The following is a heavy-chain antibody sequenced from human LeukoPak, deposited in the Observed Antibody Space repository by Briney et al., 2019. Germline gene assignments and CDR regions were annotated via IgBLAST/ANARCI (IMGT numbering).Heavy chain of an antibody. J-gene: IGHJ5*02. Sequence: ASVKVSCKASVYTFTSYGISWERQAPGQGREWIGWISAYNGNTDYAQKLQGRVTMTTDTSTSTAYMELRSLRSDDTAVYYCAILSVSSGTNWFDTWGQGTLVTVSS. CDR2: ISAYNGNT. V-gene: IGHV1-18*01. D-gene: IGHD3-22*01. CDR3: AILSVSSGTNWFDT. CDR1: VYTFTSYG.